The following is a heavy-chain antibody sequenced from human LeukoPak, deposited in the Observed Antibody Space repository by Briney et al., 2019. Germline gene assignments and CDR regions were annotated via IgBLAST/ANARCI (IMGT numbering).Heavy chain of an antibody. V-gene: IGHV1-46*01. CDR1: GYTFTSYY. CDR2: INPSGGST. Sequence: ASVKVSCKASGYTFTSYYMHWVRQAPGQGLEWMGIINPSGGSTSYAQKFQGRVTMTRDTSASTVYMELSSLRSEDTAVYYCARGRMGYYYGSGEEVFDYWGQGTLVTVSS. CDR3: ARGRMGYYYGSGEEVFDY. J-gene: IGHJ4*02. D-gene: IGHD3-10*01.